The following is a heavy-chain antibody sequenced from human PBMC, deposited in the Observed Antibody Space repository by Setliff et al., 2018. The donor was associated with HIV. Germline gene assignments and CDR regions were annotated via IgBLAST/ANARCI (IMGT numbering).Heavy chain of an antibody. CDR3: ARVKSIKTTLVRLWPRFDL. V-gene: IGHV4-34*01. J-gene: IGHJ5*02. CDR2: IDDSGSI. CDR1: TESLTRYD. Sequence: PSETLSLTCAVYTESLTRYDWAWIRQSPEKGLEWIGEIDDSGSIIYNPSLQSRVTMPVDTSKNQFSLKVRSLTAADTGLYYCARVKSIKTTLVRLWPRFDLWGQGTQVTVSS. D-gene: IGHD3-10*01.